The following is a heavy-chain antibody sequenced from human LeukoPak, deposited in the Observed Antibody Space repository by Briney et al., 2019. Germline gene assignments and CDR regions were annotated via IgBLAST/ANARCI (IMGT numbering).Heavy chain of an antibody. V-gene: IGHV1-69*02. CDR2: IIPILGIA. D-gene: IGHD2-2*01. CDR1: GCTFSSYT. CDR3: ARSDCSSTSCYDQYFFDY. J-gene: IGHJ4*02. Sequence: SSGKVSCKASGCTFSSYTISWVRQAPGQGLEWMGRIIPILGIANYAQKFQGRVTITADKSTSTAYMELSSLRSEDTAVYYCARSDCSSTSCYDQYFFDYWGQGTLVTVSS.